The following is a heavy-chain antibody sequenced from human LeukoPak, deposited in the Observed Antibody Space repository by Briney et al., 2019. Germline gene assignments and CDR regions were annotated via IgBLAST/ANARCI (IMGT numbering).Heavy chain of an antibody. CDR2: ISSSSSYI. Sequence: GGSLRLSCAASGFTFSSYSMNWVRQAPGKGLEWVSSISSSSSYIYYADSVKGRFTISRDNAENSLYLQMNSLRAEDTAVYYCARDLQTGYSSGGFDYWGQGTLVTVSS. D-gene: IGHD6-19*01. CDR3: ARDLQTGYSSGGFDY. J-gene: IGHJ4*02. CDR1: GFTFSSYS. V-gene: IGHV3-21*01.